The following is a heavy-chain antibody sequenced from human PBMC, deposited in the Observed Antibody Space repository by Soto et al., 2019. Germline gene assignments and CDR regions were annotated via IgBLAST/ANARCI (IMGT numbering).Heavy chain of an antibody. D-gene: IGHD3-3*01. J-gene: IGHJ6*02. CDR1: GGSISSSSYY. CDR2: IYYSGST. Sequence: PSETLSLTCTVSGGSISSSSYYWGWIRQPPGKGLEWIGSIYYSGSTYYNPSLKSRVTISVDTSKNQFSLKLSSVTAADTAVYYCARRGVLAGGMDVWGQGTTVTVSS. CDR3: ARRGVLAGGMDV. V-gene: IGHV4-39*01.